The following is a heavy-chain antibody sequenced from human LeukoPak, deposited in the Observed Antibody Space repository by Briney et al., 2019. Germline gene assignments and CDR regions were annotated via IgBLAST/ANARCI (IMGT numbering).Heavy chain of an antibody. Sequence: GGSPRLSCAAFGFSFSDYTMNWVRQAPGKGLEWVSSISSRGGYIHYADSLKGRFTISRENAQNLLFLQLNSLRVEDTAVYYCARSRADSLDFWGRGIMVTVSS. CDR2: ISSRGGYI. CDR1: GFSFSDYT. J-gene: IGHJ3*01. V-gene: IGHV3-21*01. CDR3: ARSRADSLDF.